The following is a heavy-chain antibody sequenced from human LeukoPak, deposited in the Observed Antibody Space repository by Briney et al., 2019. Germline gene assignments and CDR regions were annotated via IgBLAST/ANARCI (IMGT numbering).Heavy chain of an antibody. CDR1: GGSFSGYY. D-gene: IGHD2-2*01. CDR2: INHSGST. CDR3: ARGSVVVPAAQKKRRNWFDP. V-gene: IGHV4-34*01. J-gene: IGHJ5*02. Sequence: PSETLSLTCAVYGGSFSGYYWSWIRQPPGKGLEWIGEINHSGSTNYNPSLKSRVTISVDTSKNQFSLKLSSATAADTAVYYCARGSVVVPAAQKKRRNWFDPWGQGTLVTVSS.